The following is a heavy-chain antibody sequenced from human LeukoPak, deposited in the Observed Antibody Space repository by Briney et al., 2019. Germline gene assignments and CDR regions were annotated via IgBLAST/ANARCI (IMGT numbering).Heavy chain of an antibody. Sequence: VRQAPGXGLEWVANIKEDGSEKYYVDSMEGRFTVSRDNAKNSLYLQMDSLRAEDTAVYYCARGGTFVSDYWGQGTLVTVSS. CDR2: IKEDGSEK. V-gene: IGHV3-7*01. D-gene: IGHD1-1*01. J-gene: IGHJ4*02. CDR3: ARGGTFVSDY.